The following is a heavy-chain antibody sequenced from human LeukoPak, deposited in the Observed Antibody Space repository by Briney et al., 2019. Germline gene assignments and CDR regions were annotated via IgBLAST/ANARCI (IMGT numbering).Heavy chain of an antibody. D-gene: IGHD3-22*01. V-gene: IGHV1-18*04. J-gene: IGHJ4*02. CDR1: GYTFTSYY. Sequence: ASVKVSCKAYGYTFTSYYISWVRQAPGQGLEWMGWISAYNGNTKYVQKFQGRVTMTIDTSSTTAYMELRSLTSDDTAVYYCARVRDYFDSSDYSDYWGQGTLVTVSS. CDR2: ISAYNGNT. CDR3: ARVRDYFDSSDYSDY.